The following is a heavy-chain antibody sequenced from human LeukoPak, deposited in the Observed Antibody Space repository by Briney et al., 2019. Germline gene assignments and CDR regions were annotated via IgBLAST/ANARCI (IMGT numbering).Heavy chain of an antibody. V-gene: IGHV4-34*01. D-gene: IGHD3-3*01. CDR1: DGSLSGYY. Sequence: SETLSLTCAVYDGSLSGYYWSWIRQPPGKGLEWIGEINHSGSTNYNPSLKSRVTISLDTSKSQFSLKVRYVTAADTAVYYCARGLNDSWTGENYWGQGTLVTVSS. CDR2: INHSGST. J-gene: IGHJ4*02. CDR3: ARGLNDSWTGENY.